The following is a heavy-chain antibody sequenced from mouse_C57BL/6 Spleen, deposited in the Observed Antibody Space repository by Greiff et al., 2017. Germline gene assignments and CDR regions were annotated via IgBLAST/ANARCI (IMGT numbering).Heavy chain of an antibody. Sequence: QVQLQQSGPELVKPGASVKISCKASGYAFSSSWMTWVKQRPGKGLEWIGRIYPGDGDTNYNGKFKGKATLTADKSSSTAYMQLSSLTSEDSAVYFCARQDLYYYGSSLDYWGQGTTLTVSS. D-gene: IGHD1-1*01. CDR2: IYPGDGDT. CDR3: ARQDLYYYGSSLDY. V-gene: IGHV1-82*01. J-gene: IGHJ2*01. CDR1: GYAFSSSW.